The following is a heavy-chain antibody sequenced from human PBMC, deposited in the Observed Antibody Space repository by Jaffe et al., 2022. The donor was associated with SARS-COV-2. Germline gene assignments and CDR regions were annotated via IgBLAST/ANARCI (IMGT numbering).Heavy chain of an antibody. CDR1: GGTFSSYA. D-gene: IGHD6-13*01. V-gene: IGHV1-69*01. CDR2: IIPIFGTA. Sequence: QVQLVQSGAEVKKPGSSVKVSCKASGGTFSSYAISWVRQAPGQGLEWMGGIIPIFGTANYAQKFQGRVTITADESTSTAYMELSSLRSEDTAVYYCARGEIIAAADYYYYYYMDVWGKGTTVTVSS. J-gene: IGHJ6*03. CDR3: ARGEIIAAADYYYYYYMDV.